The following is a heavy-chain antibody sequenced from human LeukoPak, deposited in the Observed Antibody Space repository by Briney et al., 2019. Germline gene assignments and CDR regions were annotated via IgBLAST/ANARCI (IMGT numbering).Heavy chain of an antibody. CDR3: AIRRDYYDSSGYPVYFDY. Sequence: GALRLSCAASGFTFSSYAMSWVRQAPGKGLEWVSAISGSGGSTYYADSVKGRFTISRDNSKSTLYLQMNSLRAEDTAVYYCAIRRDYYDSSGYPVYFDYWGQGTLVTVSS. D-gene: IGHD3-22*01. CDR1: GFTFSSYA. CDR2: ISGSGGST. J-gene: IGHJ4*02. V-gene: IGHV3-23*01.